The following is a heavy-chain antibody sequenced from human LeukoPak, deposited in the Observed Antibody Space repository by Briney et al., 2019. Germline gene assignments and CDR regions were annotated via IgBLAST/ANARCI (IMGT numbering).Heavy chain of an antibody. CDR3: ARDLGSGSLHY. V-gene: IGHV1-69*05. CDR1: GGTFSSYA. J-gene: IGHJ4*02. Sequence: ASVKVSCKASGGTFSSYAISWVRQAPGQGLEWMGGIIPIFGTANYAQKFPGRVTITTDESTSTAYMELSSLRSEDTAVYYCARDLGSGSLHYWGQGTLVTVSS. CDR2: IIPIFGTA. D-gene: IGHD1-26*01.